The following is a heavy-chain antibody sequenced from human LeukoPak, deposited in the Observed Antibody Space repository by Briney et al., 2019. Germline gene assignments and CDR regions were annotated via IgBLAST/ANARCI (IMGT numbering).Heavy chain of an antibody. J-gene: IGHJ4*02. Sequence: GGSLRLSCAASGFTFSSYSMNWVRQAPGKGLEWVSYISSSSSTIYYADSVKGRFTISRDNSKNTLYLQMNSLRAEDTAVYYRAKGGYKYDSSGHNYFDYWGQGTLVTVSS. CDR3: AKGGYKYDSSGHNYFDY. D-gene: IGHD3-22*01. V-gene: IGHV3-48*01. CDR2: ISSSSSTI. CDR1: GFTFSSYS.